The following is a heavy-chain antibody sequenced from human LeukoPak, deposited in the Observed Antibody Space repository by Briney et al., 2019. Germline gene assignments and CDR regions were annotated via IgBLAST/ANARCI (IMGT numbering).Heavy chain of an antibody. V-gene: IGHV4-61*02. CDR2: IYTSGST. CDR3: ARYSGSNTDFDY. D-gene: IGHD1-26*01. J-gene: IGHJ4*02. CDR1: GGSISSGSYY. Sequence: PSETLSLTCTVSGGSISSGSYYWSWIRQPAGKGLEWIGRIYTSGSTNYNPSLKSRVTISVDTSKNQFSLKLSSVTAADTAVYYFARYSGSNTDFDYWREGTLVTVSS.